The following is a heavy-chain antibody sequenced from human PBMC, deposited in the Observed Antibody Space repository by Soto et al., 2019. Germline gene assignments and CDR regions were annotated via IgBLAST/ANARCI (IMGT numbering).Heavy chain of an antibody. D-gene: IGHD4-17*01. CDR3: ARSDGDYVFDY. CDR1: GGTFSSYA. J-gene: IGHJ4*02. Sequence: GASVKVSCKASGGTFSSYAIRWVRQAPGQGLEWMGGIIPIFGTANYAQKFQGRVTITADESTSTAYMELSSLRSEDTAVYDCARSDGDYVFDYWGQGTLVTVSS. V-gene: IGHV1-69*13. CDR2: IIPIFGTA.